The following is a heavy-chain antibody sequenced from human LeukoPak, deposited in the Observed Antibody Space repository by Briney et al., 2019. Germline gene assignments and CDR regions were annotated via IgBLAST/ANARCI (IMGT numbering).Heavy chain of an antibody. Sequence: GGSLRLSCAASGFTFSSYSMNWVRQAPGKGLEWVSSISSSSSYIYYADSVKGRFTISRDNAKNSLYLQMNSLRAEDTAVYYCARVKFGDYGYYFDYWGQGTLVTVSS. J-gene: IGHJ4*02. CDR2: ISSSSSYI. CDR1: GFTFSSYS. D-gene: IGHD4-17*01. CDR3: ARVKFGDYGYYFDY. V-gene: IGHV3-21*01.